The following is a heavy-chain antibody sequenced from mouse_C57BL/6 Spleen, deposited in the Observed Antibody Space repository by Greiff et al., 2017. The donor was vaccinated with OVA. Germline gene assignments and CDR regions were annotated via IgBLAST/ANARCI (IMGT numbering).Heavy chain of an antibody. CDR1: GFTFSSYA. CDR2: ISDGGSYT. D-gene: IGHD2-14*01. CDR3: AREMGEYDGYYYAMDY. Sequence: EVQLVESGGGLVKPGGSLKLSCAASGFTFSSYAMSWVRQTPEKRLEWVATISDGGSYTYYPDNVKGRFTISRDNAKNNLYLQMSHLKSEDTAMYYCAREMGEYDGYYYAMDYWGQGTSVTVSS. J-gene: IGHJ4*01. V-gene: IGHV5-4*01.